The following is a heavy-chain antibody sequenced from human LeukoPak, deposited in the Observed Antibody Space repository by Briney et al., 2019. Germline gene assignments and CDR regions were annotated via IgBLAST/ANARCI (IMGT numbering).Heavy chain of an antibody. J-gene: IGHJ6*03. CDR2: IYHSGST. CDR1: GYSISSGYY. CDR3: ARGGGDTSEYYDFWSGSNRLYYYYYIDV. V-gene: IGHV4-38-2*02. D-gene: IGHD3-3*01. Sequence: SETLSLTCTVSGYSISSGYYWGWIRQPPGKGLEWIGSIYHSGSTYYNPSLKSRVTISVDTSNNQFSLKLSSVTAADTAVYYCARGGGDTSEYYDFWSGSNRLYYYYYIDVWGKGTTVTVSS.